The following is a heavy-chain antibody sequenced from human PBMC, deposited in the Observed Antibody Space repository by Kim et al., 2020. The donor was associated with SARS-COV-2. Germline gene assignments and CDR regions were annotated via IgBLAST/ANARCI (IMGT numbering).Heavy chain of an antibody. V-gene: IGHV1-2*02. J-gene: IGHJ3*02. D-gene: IGHD3-22*01. CDR1: GYTFTGYY. CDR2: INPNSGGT. CDR3: AREPGITMIVVVTRNDAFDI. Sequence: ASVKVSCKASGYTFTGYYMHWVRQAPGQGLEWMGWINPNSGGTNYAQKFQGRVTMTRDTSISTAYMELSRLRSDDTAVYYCAREPGITMIVVVTRNDAFDIWSQGTMVTVSS.